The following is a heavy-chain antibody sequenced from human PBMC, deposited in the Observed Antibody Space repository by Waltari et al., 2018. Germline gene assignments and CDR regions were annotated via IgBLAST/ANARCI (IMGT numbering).Heavy chain of an antibody. V-gene: IGHV3-7*01. J-gene: IGHJ2*01. CDR1: EFTFSDYW. CDR3: ARAQQWLILGYFNL. CDR2: IKNYGSEI. Sequence: EEHLVESGGDLVHPGGSLTLSCVASEFTFSDYWMTWVRQAPGKGMGGVANIKNYGSEIYETASVRGRFNISRDNVKNSLYLQMNSLRVEDTAVYYCARAQQWLILGYFNLWGRGTPVTVSS. D-gene: IGHD6-19*01.